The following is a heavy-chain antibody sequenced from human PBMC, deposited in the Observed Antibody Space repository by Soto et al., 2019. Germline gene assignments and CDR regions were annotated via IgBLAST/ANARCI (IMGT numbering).Heavy chain of an antibody. Sequence: ASVKVSCKSSGYTFTIYGINWVRQAPGQGLEWMGWISPDNGNTNYAQKLQGRVTMTTDTSTSTAYMELRSLRSDDTAVYYCARALGYSGYAGMDVWGQGTTVTVSS. CDR1: GYTFTIYG. V-gene: IGHV1-18*01. CDR3: ARALGYSGYAGMDV. J-gene: IGHJ6*02. D-gene: IGHD5-12*01. CDR2: ISPDNGNT.